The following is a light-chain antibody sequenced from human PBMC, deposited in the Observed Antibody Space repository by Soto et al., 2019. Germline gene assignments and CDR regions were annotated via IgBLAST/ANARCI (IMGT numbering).Light chain of an antibody. CDR2: HGS. CDR1: QSISNW. J-gene: IGKJ4*01. CDR3: QQVNSYPFT. Sequence: DVQMTQSPSTLSASVGDRVTITCRASQSISNWLAWYQQKAGKAPKLLLFHGSSLESGVPSRFSGSGSGTEFTLTISSLQPEDFATFYCQQVNSYPFTFGGGTKVDIK. V-gene: IGKV1-5*01.